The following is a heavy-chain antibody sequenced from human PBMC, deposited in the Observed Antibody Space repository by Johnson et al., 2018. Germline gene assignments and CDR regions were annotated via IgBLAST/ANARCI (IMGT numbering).Heavy chain of an antibody. CDR1: GGSLSGYY. CDR3: SRGVTDQH. CDR2: INHSGST. Sequence: QVQLQQWGAGLLKXSETLSLRCAVYGGSLSGYYWSWIRQPPGKGLEWIGEINHSGSTNYNSSLKSRVTISIDTSKNQFSLKVSPVTAADTAVYYCSRGVTDQHWSQGTLVTVSS. D-gene: IGHD4-23*01. V-gene: IGHV4-34*01. J-gene: IGHJ1*01.